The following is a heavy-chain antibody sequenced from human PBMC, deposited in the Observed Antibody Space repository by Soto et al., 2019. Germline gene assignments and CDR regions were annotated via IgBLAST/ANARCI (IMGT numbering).Heavy chain of an antibody. J-gene: IGHJ6*02. D-gene: IGHD3-10*01. V-gene: IGHV4-31*03. Sequence: SETLSLTCTVSGGSISSVGYYWSWIRQHPGKGLEWIGYIYYSGSTYYNPSLKSRVTISVDTSKNQFSLKLSSVTAADTAVYYCARETMVTSGLYYYYGMDVWGQGTTVTVSS. CDR3: ARETMVTSGLYYYYGMDV. CDR1: GGSISSVGYY. CDR2: IYYSGST.